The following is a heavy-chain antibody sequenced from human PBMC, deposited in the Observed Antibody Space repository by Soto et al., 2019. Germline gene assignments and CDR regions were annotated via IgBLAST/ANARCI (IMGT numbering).Heavy chain of an antibody. D-gene: IGHD2-15*01. V-gene: IGHV3-64*02. CDR1: GFTFSSYA. Sequence: PWGSLRLSCAASGFTFSSYAMHWVRQAPGKGLEYVSAISSNGGSTYYADSVKGRFTISRDNSKNTLYLQMGSLRAEDMAVYYCARSIKGGLDDAFDIWGQGKMFTVS. J-gene: IGHJ3*02. CDR3: ARSIKGGLDDAFDI. CDR2: ISSNGGST.